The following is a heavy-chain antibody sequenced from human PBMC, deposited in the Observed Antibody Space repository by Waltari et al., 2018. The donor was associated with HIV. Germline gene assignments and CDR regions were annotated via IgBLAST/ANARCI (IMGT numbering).Heavy chain of an antibody. V-gene: IGHV4-4*02. Sequence: QVQLQESGPGLVKPSGTLSLTCAVSGGSISSSNWWSWVRQPPGKGLEWIGEIYHSGSTNYNPSLKSRVTISGDKSKNQFSLKLSSVTAADTAVYYCARDGYGDYRGRYGMDVWGQGTTVTVSS. CDR2: IYHSGST. D-gene: IGHD4-17*01. CDR1: GGSISSSNW. J-gene: IGHJ6*02. CDR3: ARDGYGDYRGRYGMDV.